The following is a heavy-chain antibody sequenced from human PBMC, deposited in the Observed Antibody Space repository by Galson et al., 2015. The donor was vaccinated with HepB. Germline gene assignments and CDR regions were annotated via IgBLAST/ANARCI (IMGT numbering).Heavy chain of an antibody. CDR1: GFTFSNYW. D-gene: IGHD2-21*01. Sequence: SLRLSCAASGFTFSNYWMTWVRQAPGKGLEWVANINQDGSDTNYVDSMKGRFTISRDNAKNSLYPQINSLRVEDTALYYCARGGDGECNYWGQGTLVTVSS. V-gene: IGHV3-7*03. CDR3: ARGGDGECNY. J-gene: IGHJ4*02. CDR2: INQDGSDT.